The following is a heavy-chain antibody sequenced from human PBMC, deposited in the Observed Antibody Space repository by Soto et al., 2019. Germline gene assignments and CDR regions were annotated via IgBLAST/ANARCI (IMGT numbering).Heavy chain of an antibody. CDR3: ARHRGPVAAAGTVDRFDP. D-gene: IGHD6-13*01. CDR1: GYSFTSYW. CDR2: IYPGDSDT. J-gene: IGHJ5*02. Sequence: GESLKISCKGSGYSFTSYWIGWVRQMPGKGLEWMGIIYPGDSDTRYSPSFQGQVTISADKSISTAYLQWSSLKASDTAMYYCARHRGPVAAAGTVDRFDPWGQGTLVTVSS. V-gene: IGHV5-51*01.